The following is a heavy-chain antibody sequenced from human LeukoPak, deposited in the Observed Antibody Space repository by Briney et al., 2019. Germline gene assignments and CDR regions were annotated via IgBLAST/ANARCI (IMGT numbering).Heavy chain of an antibody. V-gene: IGHV1-2*02. J-gene: IGHJ4*02. CDR3: ARVGGYEAPFDY. D-gene: IGHD5-12*01. CDR2: INPNSGGT. CDR1: GYTFTSYA. Sequence: ASVKVSCKASGYTFTSYAISWVRQAPGQGLEWMGWINPNSGGTNYAQKFQGRVTMTRDTSISTAYMELSRLRSDDTAVYYCARVGGYEAPFDYWGQGTLVTVSS.